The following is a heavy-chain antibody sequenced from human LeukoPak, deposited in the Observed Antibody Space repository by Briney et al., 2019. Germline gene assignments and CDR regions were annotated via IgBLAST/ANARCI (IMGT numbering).Heavy chain of an antibody. CDR3: ARGGTGATRDVTFDI. CDR2: TSSNSGHI. V-gene: IGHV3-21*01. CDR1: GFSLRSSE. D-gene: IGHD1-7*01. J-gene: IGHJ3*02. Sequence: GGSLRLSCEASGFSLRSSEMNWVRQAPGKGLEWVSSTSSNSGHIFYEDSVKGRFSISRDNAKNSLYLQMDSLRAEDTAVYYCARGGTGATRDVTFDIWGQGAMVTVSS.